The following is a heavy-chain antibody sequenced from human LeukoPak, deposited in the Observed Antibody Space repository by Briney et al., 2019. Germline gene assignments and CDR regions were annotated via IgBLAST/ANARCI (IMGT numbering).Heavy chain of an antibody. D-gene: IGHD1-26*01. Sequence: GRSLRLSCAASGFAFTSYGMHWVRQGLGKGLEWVASISYDGSNKYYADSVKGRFTISRDNAKNSLYLQMNNLRAEDTAVYYCAREQWVTHDAFDIWGQGTMVTVSS. CDR1: GFAFTSYG. V-gene: IGHV3-30*03. J-gene: IGHJ3*02. CDR2: ISYDGSNK. CDR3: AREQWVTHDAFDI.